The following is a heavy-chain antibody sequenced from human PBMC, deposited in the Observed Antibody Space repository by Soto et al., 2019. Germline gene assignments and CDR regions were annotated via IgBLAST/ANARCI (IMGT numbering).Heavy chain of an antibody. CDR2: ISGSGGST. J-gene: IGHJ6*02. CDR3: ANIIQRDWLSRGYYYYGMDV. D-gene: IGHD3-9*01. CDR1: GFTFSSYA. Sequence: GGSLRLSCAASGFTFSSYAMSWVRQAPGKGLEWVSAISGSGGSTYYADSVKGRFTISRDNSKNTLYLQMNSLRAEDTAVYYCANIIQRDWLSRGYYYYGMDVWGQGTTVTVSS. V-gene: IGHV3-23*01.